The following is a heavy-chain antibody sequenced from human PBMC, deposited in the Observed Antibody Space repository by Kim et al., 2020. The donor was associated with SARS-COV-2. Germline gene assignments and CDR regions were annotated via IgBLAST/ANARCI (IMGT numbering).Heavy chain of an antibody. CDR3: ARTPTYYYDSSGYYYQYTWFDP. Sequence: ASVKVSCKASGYTFTSYDINWVRQATGQGLEWMGWMNPNSGNTGYAQKFQGRVTMTRNTSISTAYMELSSLRSEDTAVYYCARTPTYYYDSSGYYYQYTWFDPWGQGTLVTVSS. J-gene: IGHJ5*02. CDR1: GYTFTSYD. D-gene: IGHD3-22*01. V-gene: IGHV1-8*01. CDR2: MNPNSGNT.